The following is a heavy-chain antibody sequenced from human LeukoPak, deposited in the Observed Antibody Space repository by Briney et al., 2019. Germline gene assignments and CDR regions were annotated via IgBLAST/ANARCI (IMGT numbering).Heavy chain of an antibody. V-gene: IGHV3-23*01. Sequence: SGGSLRLSCAASGFTFSSHAMSWVRQAPGKGLEWVSGISGSGGSTYYADSVKGRFTISRDNSKNTLYVQMNSLRAEDTAVYYCARRNIAAAALDYWGQGTLVTVSS. CDR3: ARRNIAAAALDY. J-gene: IGHJ4*02. CDR1: GFTFSSHA. CDR2: ISGSGGST. D-gene: IGHD6-13*01.